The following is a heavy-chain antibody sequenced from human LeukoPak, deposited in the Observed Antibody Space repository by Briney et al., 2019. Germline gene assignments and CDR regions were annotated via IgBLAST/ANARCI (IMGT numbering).Heavy chain of an antibody. CDR3: AKGGKWDVTPFDY. J-gene: IGHJ4*02. D-gene: IGHD1-26*01. Sequence: GGSLRLSCAASGFTFSSYAMSWVRQAPGKGLEWVSTISGGGSTYYADSVKGRFTISRDNSKNTLYLQVNSLRAEDTAVYYCAKGGKWDVTPFDYWGQGTLVTVSS. V-gene: IGHV3-23*01. CDR2: ISGGGST. CDR1: GFTFSSYA.